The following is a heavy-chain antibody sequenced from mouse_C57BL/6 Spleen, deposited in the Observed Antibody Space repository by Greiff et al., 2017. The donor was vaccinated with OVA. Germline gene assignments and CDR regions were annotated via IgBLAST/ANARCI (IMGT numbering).Heavy chain of an antibody. J-gene: IGHJ4*01. D-gene: IGHD1-1*01. V-gene: IGHV1-9*01. CDR3: ARGLDYYGSSTSTGAMDY. Sequence: QVQLKQSGAELMKPGASVKLSCKATGYTFTGYWIEWVKQRPGHGLEWIGEILPGSGSTNYNEKFKGKATFTADTSSNTAYMQLSSLTTEDSAIYYCARGLDYYGSSTSTGAMDYWGQGTSVTVSS. CDR2: ILPGSGST. CDR1: GYTFTGYW.